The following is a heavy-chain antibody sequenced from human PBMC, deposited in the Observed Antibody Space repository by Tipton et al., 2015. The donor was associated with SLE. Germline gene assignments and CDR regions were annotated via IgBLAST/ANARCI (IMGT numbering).Heavy chain of an antibody. Sequence: GSLRLSCTAPGFTFGKYGMSWVRQAPGKGLEWVANIKQDGSEKYYVDSVKGRFTISRDNAKNSLYLQMNSLRAEDTAVYYCASPPYYGSGSYRPYWYFDLWGRGTLVTVSS. CDR1: GFTFGKYG. CDR2: IKQDGSEK. V-gene: IGHV3-7*01. CDR3: ASPPYYGSGSYRPYWYFDL. D-gene: IGHD3-10*01. J-gene: IGHJ2*01.